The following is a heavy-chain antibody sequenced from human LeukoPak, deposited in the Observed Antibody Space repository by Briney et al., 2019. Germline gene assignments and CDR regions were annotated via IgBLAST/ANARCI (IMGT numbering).Heavy chain of an antibody. CDR1: GGSISSSY. Sequence: SETLSLTCTVSGGSISSSYWTWIRQPAGKGLEWIGRIFTSGSTKYNPSLRSRVTMSVDTSKNQFSLKLSSVTAADTAVYFCARESSGWFFDYWGQGTLLTVSS. J-gene: IGHJ4*02. V-gene: IGHV4-4*07. CDR3: ARESSGWFFDY. CDR2: IFTSGST. D-gene: IGHD6-19*01.